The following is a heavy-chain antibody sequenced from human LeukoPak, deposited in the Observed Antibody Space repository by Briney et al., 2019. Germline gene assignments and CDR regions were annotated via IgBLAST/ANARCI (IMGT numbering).Heavy chain of an antibody. CDR1: GGSISSYY. J-gene: IGHJ4*02. Sequence: PSETLSLTCTVSGGSISSYYWSWIRQPPGKGLELIGYIYYSGSTNYNPSLKSRVTISVDTSKNQFSLKLSSVTAADTAVYYCARGVVVVTADYFDYWGQGTLVTVSS. D-gene: IGHD2-21*02. V-gene: IGHV4-59*01. CDR3: ARGVVVVTADYFDY. CDR2: IYYSGST.